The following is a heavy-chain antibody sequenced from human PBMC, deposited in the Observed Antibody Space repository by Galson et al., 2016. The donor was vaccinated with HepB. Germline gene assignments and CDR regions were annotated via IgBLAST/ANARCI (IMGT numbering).Heavy chain of an antibody. J-gene: IGHJ4*02. Sequence: SLRLSCAASGFTFNSFGMRWVRQAPGKGLEWVAVIWYDGSNKYYGDSVKGRFTISRDNSKNTLFLQMNSLRAEDTAVYYCARAHTIMLNYFDYWGQGTLVTVSS. CDR3: ARAHTIMLNYFDY. CDR1: GFTFNSFG. V-gene: IGHV3-33*01. D-gene: IGHD3-16*01. CDR2: IWYDGSNK.